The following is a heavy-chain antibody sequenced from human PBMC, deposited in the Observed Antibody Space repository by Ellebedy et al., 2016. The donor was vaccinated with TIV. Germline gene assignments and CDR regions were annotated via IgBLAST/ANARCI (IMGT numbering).Heavy chain of an antibody. J-gene: IGHJ1*01. CDR1: GFSFTNGW. Sequence: GESLKISCSSSGFSFTNGWLTCVRQRPGKGLEWVGRSKSEREGGTTDYAAPVKGRVTISRDDLQNILYLQMNNLTIADTGGDYCSTYTVGDDSWGQGTLVIVSS. D-gene: IGHD1-26*01. V-gene: IGHV3-15*01. CDR3: STYTVGDDS. CDR2: SKSEREGGTT.